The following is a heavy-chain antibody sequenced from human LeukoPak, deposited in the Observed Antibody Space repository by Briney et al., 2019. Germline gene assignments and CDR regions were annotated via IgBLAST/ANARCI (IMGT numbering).Heavy chain of an antibody. CDR2: IYTSGST. CDR3: ARRGSDWYFDL. J-gene: IGHJ2*01. V-gene: IGHV4-4*07. D-gene: IGHD2-15*01. Sequence: SGTLSLTCTVSGGSINRYNWSWIRQPAGKGLEWIGRIYTSGSTNYNPSLKSRVTMSVDTSKNQFSLKLTSVTAADTAVYYCARRGSDWYFDLWGRGTLVTVSS. CDR1: GGSINRYN.